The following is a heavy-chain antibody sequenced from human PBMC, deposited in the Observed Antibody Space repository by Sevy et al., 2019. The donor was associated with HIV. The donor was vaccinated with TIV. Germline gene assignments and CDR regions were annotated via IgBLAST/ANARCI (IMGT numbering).Heavy chain of an antibody. V-gene: IGHV3-23*01. D-gene: IGHD3-10*01. CDR2: ISGSGGST. CDR3: AKGPLRFGSYLDY. Sequence: GGSLRVSCAASGFTFSSYAMSWVRQAPGKGLEWVSAISGSGGSTYYADSVKGRFTISRDNSKNTLYLQMNSLRAEDTAVYYCAKGPLRFGSYLDYRGQGTLVTVSS. J-gene: IGHJ4*02. CDR1: GFTFSSYA.